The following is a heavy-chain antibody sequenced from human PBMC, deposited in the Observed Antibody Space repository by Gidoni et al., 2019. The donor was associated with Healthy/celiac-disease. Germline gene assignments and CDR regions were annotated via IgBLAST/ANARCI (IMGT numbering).Heavy chain of an antibody. CDR3: ARDRRYYDSSGYHYFDY. D-gene: IGHD3-22*01. Sequence: QVQLQESGPGLVKPSETLSLTCTVSGGSVSSGSYYWSWIRQPPGKGLEWIGYISYSGSTNYNPSLKSRVTISVDTSKNQFSLKLSSVTAADTAVYYCARDRRYYDSSGYHYFDYWGQGTLVTVSS. CDR1: GGSVSSGSYY. V-gene: IGHV4-61*01. J-gene: IGHJ4*02. CDR2: ISYSGST.